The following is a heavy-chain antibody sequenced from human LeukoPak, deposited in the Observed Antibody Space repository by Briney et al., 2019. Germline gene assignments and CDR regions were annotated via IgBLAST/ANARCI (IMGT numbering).Heavy chain of an antibody. CDR2: ISYDGSNK. CDR1: GFTFSSYG. Sequence: GGSLRLSCAASGFTFSSYGMHWVRQAPGKGLEWVAVISYDGSNKYYADSVKGRFTISADKSIRTAYLQWSSLKASDSAIYYCARAYGDNEPFDYWGQGTLVTVSS. D-gene: IGHD4-17*01. J-gene: IGHJ4*02. V-gene: IGHV3-30*03. CDR3: ARAYGDNEPFDY.